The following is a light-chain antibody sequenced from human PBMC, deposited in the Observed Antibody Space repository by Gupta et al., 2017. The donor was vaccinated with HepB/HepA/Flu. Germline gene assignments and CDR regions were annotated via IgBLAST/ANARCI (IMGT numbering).Light chain of an antibody. CDR3: QQRINWPLT. CDR2: DAS. J-gene: IGKJ4*01. V-gene: IGKV3-11*01. CDR1: QNIITY. Sequence: EIVMTQSPATLSLSPGERATLSCRASQNIITYLAWYQQKPGQAPRLLIYDASNKATGIPDRFSGRGSGTDFTLTISSLEPEDSAVYYCQQRINWPLTFGGGTKVEIK.